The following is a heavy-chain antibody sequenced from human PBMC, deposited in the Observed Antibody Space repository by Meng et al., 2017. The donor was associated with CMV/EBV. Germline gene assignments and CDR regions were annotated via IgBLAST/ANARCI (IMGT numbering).Heavy chain of an antibody. CDR2: ISSSGSTI. D-gene: IGHD2-2*01. V-gene: IGHV3-11*01. CDR3: ARDQNIVVVPAAPRVHYYYYGMDV. J-gene: IGHJ6*02. Sequence: GSLRLSCAASGFTFSDYYMSWIRQAPGKGLEWVSYISSSGSTIYYADSVKGRFTISRDNAKNSLYLQMNSLRAEDTAVYYCARDQNIVVVPAAPRVHYYYYGMDVWGQGTTVTVSS. CDR1: GFTFSDYY.